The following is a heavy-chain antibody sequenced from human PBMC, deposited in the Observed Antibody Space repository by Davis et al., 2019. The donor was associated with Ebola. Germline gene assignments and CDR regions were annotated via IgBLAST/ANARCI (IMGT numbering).Heavy chain of an antibody. V-gene: IGHV4-34*01. CDR2: INHSGST. CDR3: ARGNWGFDY. Sequence: MPSETLSLTCAAYGGSFSGYYWSWIRQPPGKGLEWIGEINHSGSTNYNPSLKSRVTISVDTSKNQFSLKLSSVTAADTAVYYCARGNWGFDYWGQGTLVTVSS. D-gene: IGHD7-27*01. CDR1: GGSFSGYY. J-gene: IGHJ4*02.